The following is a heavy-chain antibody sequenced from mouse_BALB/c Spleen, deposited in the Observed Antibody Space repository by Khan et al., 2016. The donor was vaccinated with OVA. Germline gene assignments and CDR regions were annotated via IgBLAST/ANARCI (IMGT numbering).Heavy chain of an antibody. CDR1: GFTFSSYG. J-gene: IGHJ2*01. CDR2: ISGDGTTT. V-gene: IGHV5-17*02. D-gene: IGHD1-1*01. CDR3: STSYYYCKYFDY. Sequence: EVELVESGGGLVQPGGSRKLSCAASGFTFSSYGMHWVRQAPEKGLEWVAYISGDGTTTYYADTVTGRFTISRDNPKNTLFLQMTSLMSETAAMSYCSTSYYYCKYFDYWGPGTTVTVSS.